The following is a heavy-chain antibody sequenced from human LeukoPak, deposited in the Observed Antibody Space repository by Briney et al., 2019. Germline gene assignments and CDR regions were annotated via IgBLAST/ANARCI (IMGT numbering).Heavy chain of an antibody. J-gene: IGHJ6*03. CDR2: IIPIFGTA. D-gene: IGHD2-21*02. Sequence: VKVSCKASGGTFSSYAISWVRQAPGQGLEWMGRIIPIFGTANYAQKFQGRVTITTDESTSTAYMELSSLRSEDTAVYYCARDRRSYCGGDCYFQYYYYMDVWGKGTTVTVSS. CDR1: GGTFSSYA. V-gene: IGHV1-69*13. CDR3: ARDRRSYCGGDCYFQYYYYMDV.